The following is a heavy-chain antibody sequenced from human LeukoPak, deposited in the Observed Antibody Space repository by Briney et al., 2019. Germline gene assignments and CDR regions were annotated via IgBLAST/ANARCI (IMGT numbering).Heavy chain of an antibody. CDR2: IKQDGSEK. Sequence: GGSLRLSCAASGFTFSSYWMTWVRQAPGKGLEWVANIKQDGSEKYYVDSVKGRFTFSRDNTKNSLYLQMNSLGAEDTAVYYCARYSGSYHAFDIWGQGTMVTVPS. CDR1: GFTFSSYW. J-gene: IGHJ3*02. V-gene: IGHV3-7*04. CDR3: ARYSGSYHAFDI. D-gene: IGHD1-26*01.